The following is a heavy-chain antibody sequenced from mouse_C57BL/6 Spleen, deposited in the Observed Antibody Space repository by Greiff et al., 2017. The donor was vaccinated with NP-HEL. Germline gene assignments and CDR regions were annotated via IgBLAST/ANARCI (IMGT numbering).Heavy chain of an antibody. CDR3: ARDHYGSSYWYFDV. CDR1: GYTFTSYW. Sequence: VQLQQPGAELVKPGASVKLSCKASGYTFTSYWMQWVKQRPGQGLEWIGEIDPSDSYTNYNQKFKGKATLTVDTSSSTAYMQLSSLTSEDSAVYYCARDHYGSSYWYFDVWGTGTTVTVSS. J-gene: IGHJ1*03. V-gene: IGHV1-50*01. D-gene: IGHD1-1*01. CDR2: IDPSDSYT.